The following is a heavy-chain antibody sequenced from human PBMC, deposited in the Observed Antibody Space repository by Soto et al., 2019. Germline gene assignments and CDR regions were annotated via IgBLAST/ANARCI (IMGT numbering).Heavy chain of an antibody. V-gene: IGHV4-4*07. Sequence: PSETLSLTCTVSRASIYTYAWTWIRQPAGKGLQWIGHIYSSGIANYSPSLKSRVSMSVDSSKNQISLKLSSVTAADTAVYYCATIVGANDYCGQGTLLTFSS. CDR2: IYSSGIA. D-gene: IGHD1-26*01. CDR3: ATIVGANDY. J-gene: IGHJ4*02. CDR1: RASIYTYA.